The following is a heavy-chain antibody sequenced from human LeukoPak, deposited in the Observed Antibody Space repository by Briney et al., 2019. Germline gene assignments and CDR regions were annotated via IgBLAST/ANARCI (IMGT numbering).Heavy chain of an antibody. CDR2: ISGSGGST. V-gene: IGHV3-23*01. CDR3: AKGIGDYGDTVDY. D-gene: IGHD4-17*01. Sequence: PGGSLRLSCAASGFTFSSYAMSWVRQAPGKGLEWVSAISGSGGSTYYADSVKGRFTVSRDDSQNTLYLQMNSLRAEDTAVYYCAKGIGDYGDTVDYWGQGTLVTVSS. J-gene: IGHJ4*02. CDR1: GFTFSSYA.